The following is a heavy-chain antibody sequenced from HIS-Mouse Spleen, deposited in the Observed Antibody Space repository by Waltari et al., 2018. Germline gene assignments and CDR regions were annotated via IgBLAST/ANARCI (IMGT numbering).Heavy chain of an antibody. D-gene: IGHD6-13*01. CDR2: IYYSGGT. CDR3: AREIPYSSSWYDWYFDL. CDR1: GGSISSSSYY. Sequence: QLQLQESGPGLVKPSETLSLTCTVSGGSISSSSYYWGWIRQPPGKGLEWIGSIYYSGGTYYHPSLKSRVTRSVDTSKNQFSLKLSSVTAADTAVYYCAREIPYSSSWYDWYFDLWGRGTLVTVSS. V-gene: IGHV4-39*07. J-gene: IGHJ2*01.